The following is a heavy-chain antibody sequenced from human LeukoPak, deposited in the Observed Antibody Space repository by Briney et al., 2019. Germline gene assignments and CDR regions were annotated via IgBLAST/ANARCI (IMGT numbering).Heavy chain of an antibody. V-gene: IGHV4-4*07. D-gene: IGHD6-19*01. Sequence: PSETLSLTCTVSGGSIDRHYWSWNRQSAGKGLEWIGRFFTGGSTYYNPSLESRVTMSVDTSKNQFSLKLRSVTAADTAVYFCARGSGVAVGMDVWGQGTTVIVSS. J-gene: IGHJ6*02. CDR3: ARGSGVAVGMDV. CDR2: FFTGGST. CDR1: GGSIDRHY.